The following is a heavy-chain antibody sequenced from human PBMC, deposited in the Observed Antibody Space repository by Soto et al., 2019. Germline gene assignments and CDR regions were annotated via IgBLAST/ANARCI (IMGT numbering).Heavy chain of an antibody. V-gene: IGHV3-30*18. Sequence: PGGSLRLSCAASGFTFSSYAMSWVRQAPGKGLEWLAVISYDGASKYYADSVKGRFTISRDNSNNTLFLQMNSLRAEDTAFYYCTKDREDTAMVFDYWGLGTLVTVSS. D-gene: IGHD5-18*01. CDR2: ISYDGASK. CDR3: TKDREDTAMVFDY. CDR1: GFTFSSYA. J-gene: IGHJ4*02.